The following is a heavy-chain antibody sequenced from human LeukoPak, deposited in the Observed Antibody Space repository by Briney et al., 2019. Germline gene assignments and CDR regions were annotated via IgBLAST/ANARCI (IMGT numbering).Heavy chain of an antibody. CDR1: GYSISSGRY. CDR2: VFHDGTA. CDR3: ARSLSTAGIDY. Sequence: SETLSLTCGVSGYSISSGRYWGWIQQPPGKGLEWLGSVFHDGTAYYSSSLKSRVTVSVDTSRNQFSLNLRSVTAADTAIYYCARSLSTAGIDYWGQGTRVTVSS. V-gene: IGHV4-38-2*01. D-gene: IGHD2-2*01. J-gene: IGHJ4*02.